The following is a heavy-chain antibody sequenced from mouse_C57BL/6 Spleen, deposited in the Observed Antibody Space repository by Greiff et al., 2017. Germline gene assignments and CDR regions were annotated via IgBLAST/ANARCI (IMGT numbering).Heavy chain of an antibody. J-gene: IGHJ4*01. D-gene: IGHD4-1*01. V-gene: IGHV7-1*01. CDR2: SRNKANDYTT. Sequence: EVKVVESGGGLVQSGRSLRLSCATSGFTFSDFYMEWVRQAPGKGLEWIAASRNKANDYTTEYSASVKGRFIGSRDTSQSILYLQMNALRAEDTAIYYCARGLNWDDAMDYWGQGTSVTVSS. CDR3: ARGLNWDDAMDY. CDR1: GFTFSDFY.